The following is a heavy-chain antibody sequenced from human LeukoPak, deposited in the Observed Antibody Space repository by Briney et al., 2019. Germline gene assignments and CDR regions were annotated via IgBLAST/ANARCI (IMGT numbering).Heavy chain of an antibody. Sequence: SETLSLTCSVSCGHVTGGVYYWRWIRQHPGKGLEWIGFASYSGGTYYNPSLMSRITISVDISQNQFSLRMRDVTAADTAVYVSATGEWEYFYLGSGGQGALVAVSS. V-gene: IGHV4-31*03. CDR3: ATGEWEYFYLGS. CDR2: ASYSGGT. D-gene: IGHD3-10*01. CDR1: CGHVTGGVYY. J-gene: IGHJ4*02.